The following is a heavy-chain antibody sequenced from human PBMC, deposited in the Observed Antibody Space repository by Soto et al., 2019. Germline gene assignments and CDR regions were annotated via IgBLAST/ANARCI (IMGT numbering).Heavy chain of an antibody. J-gene: IGHJ2*01. CDR3: ARERGTTGIWYFDL. V-gene: IGHV3-13*01. CDR1: GFTFSDYD. CDR2: IAISGDT. D-gene: IGHD1-7*01. Sequence: EVQLVESGGGLVQPGGSLRLSCAASGFTFSDYDIHWVRQAAGKGLEWVSGIAISGDTNYAGSVTGRFTISRENARNSVYLQMNSLRAGDTAVYYCARERGTTGIWYFDLWGRGTLVIVSS.